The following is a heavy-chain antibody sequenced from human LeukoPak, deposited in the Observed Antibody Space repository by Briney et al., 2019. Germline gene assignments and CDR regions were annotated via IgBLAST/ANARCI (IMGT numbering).Heavy chain of an antibody. Sequence: SETLSLTCTVSYDSISRGAYYWTWIRQPAGRGLEWIGRIYASGSTNYNPSLKSRVTISIDTSKNQFSLKLSSVTAADTAVYYCARENYFYGDWGQGTLVTVSS. CDR1: YDSISRGAYY. CDR2: IYASGST. D-gene: IGHD3-10*01. V-gene: IGHV4-61*02. CDR3: ARENYFYGD. J-gene: IGHJ4*02.